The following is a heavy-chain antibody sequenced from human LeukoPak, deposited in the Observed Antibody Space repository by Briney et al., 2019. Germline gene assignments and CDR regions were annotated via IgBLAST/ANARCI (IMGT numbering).Heavy chain of an antibody. J-gene: IGHJ6*02. CDR3: ARDWAGSCGGGSCNSYGMDV. V-gene: IGHV4-31*03. Sequence: SETLSLTCTASGGSISTGAYYWGWIRQHPEKGLEWLGHISYTGNTYYNPSLKSRMTMSLDTSENQFSLRVSSVTAADTAVYYCARDWAGSCGGGSCNSYGMDVWGQGTTVTVSS. CDR1: GGSISTGAYY. D-gene: IGHD2-15*01. CDR2: ISYTGNT.